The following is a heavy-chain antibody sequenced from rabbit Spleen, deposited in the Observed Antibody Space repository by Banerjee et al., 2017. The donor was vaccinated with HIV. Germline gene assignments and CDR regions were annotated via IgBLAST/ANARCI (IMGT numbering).Heavy chain of an antibody. J-gene: IGHJ4*01. D-gene: IGHD2-1*01. V-gene: IGHV1S45*01. CDR2: IYTGDGST. CDR1: GFTLSSYW. CDR3: ARGYGGDGGLTL. Sequence: QEQLEESGGDLVKPEGSLTLTCKASGFTLSSYWICWVRQAPGKGLEWIGCIYTGDGSTYYASWVNGRFSISKASSTTVTLQMTSLTAADTATYFCARGYGGDGGLTLWGPGTLVTVS.